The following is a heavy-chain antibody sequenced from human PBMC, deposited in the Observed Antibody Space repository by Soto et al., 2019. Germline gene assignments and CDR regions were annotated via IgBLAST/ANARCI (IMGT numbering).Heavy chain of an antibody. CDR1: GFTFSSYG. V-gene: IGHV3-30*18. Sequence: TGGSLRLSCAASGFTFSSYGMHWVRQAPGKGLEWVAVISYDGSNKYYADSVKGRFTISRDNSKNTLYLQMNSLRAEDTAVYYCAKERYSSSCPLFDYWGQGTLVTVSS. CDR2: ISYDGSNK. J-gene: IGHJ4*02. CDR3: AKERYSSSCPLFDY. D-gene: IGHD6-6*01.